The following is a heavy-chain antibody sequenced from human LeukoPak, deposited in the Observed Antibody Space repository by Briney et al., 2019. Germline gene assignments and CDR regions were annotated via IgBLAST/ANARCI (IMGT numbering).Heavy chain of an antibody. CDR1: GYTFTSYD. CDR3: ARGYCTSTSCRGGWFDP. V-gene: IGHV1-8*03. J-gene: IGHJ5*02. D-gene: IGHD2-2*01. CDR2: MNPNSGNT. Sequence: ASVKVSCKASGYTFTSYDINWVRQATGPGLEWMGWMNPNSGNTGYAQKFQGRVTITRNTSISTAYMELSSLRSEDTAVYYCARGYCTSTSCRGGWFDPWGQGTLVTVSS.